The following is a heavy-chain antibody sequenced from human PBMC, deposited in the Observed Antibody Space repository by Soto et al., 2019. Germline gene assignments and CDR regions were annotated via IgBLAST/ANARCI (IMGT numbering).Heavy chain of an antibody. V-gene: IGHV3-30*18. D-gene: IGHD3-3*01. CDR1: GFTFSSYG. CDR2: ISYDGSNK. CDR3: AKDFRQTADFSSGYPLYYGMDV. Sequence: GGPLRLSCAASGFTFSSYGMHWVRQAPGKGLEWVAVISYDGSNKYYADSVKGRFTISRDNSKNTLYLQMNSLRAEDTAVYYCAKDFRQTADFSSGYPLYYGMDVWGQGTTVTVSS. J-gene: IGHJ6*02.